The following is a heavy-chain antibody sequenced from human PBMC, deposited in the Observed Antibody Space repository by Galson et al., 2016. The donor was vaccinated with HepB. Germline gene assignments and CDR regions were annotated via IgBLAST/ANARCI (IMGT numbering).Heavy chain of an antibody. J-gene: IGHJ4*02. CDR2: IYPGDSDT. CDR3: ARASRITGNFDF. Sequence: QSGAEVKKPGESLKIACKASRYKFSTYWIAWVRQMPGKGLEWLGIIYPGDSDTRYSPSFHGQVTIPAHKSINTAHLRWTTLKASDTATYYCARASRITGNFDFWGQGTLVTVSS. V-gene: IGHV5-51*03. CDR1: RYKFSTYW. D-gene: IGHD1-20*01.